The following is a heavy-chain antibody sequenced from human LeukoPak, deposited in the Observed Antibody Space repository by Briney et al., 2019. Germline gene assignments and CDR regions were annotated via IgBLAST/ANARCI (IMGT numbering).Heavy chain of an antibody. CDR2: ISSSSSYI. CDR1: GFTFSSYS. D-gene: IGHD5-18*01. CDR3: ARPARAYTAFDY. V-gene: IGHV3-21*01. J-gene: IGHJ4*02. Sequence: GGSLRLSCAASGFTFSSYSMNWVRQAPGKGLEWVSSISSSSSYIYYADSVKGRFTISRDNAKNSLYLQMNSLRAEDTAVYYCARPARAYTAFDYWGQGTLVTVSS.